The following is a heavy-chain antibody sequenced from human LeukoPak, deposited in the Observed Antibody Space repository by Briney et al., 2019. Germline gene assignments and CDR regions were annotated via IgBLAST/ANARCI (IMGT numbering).Heavy chain of an antibody. J-gene: IGHJ3*02. CDR3: AREGTDYTYGPPLGAFDI. CDR2: IYTSGST. Sequence: DPSETLSLTCAVYGGSFSGYYWSWIRQPAGKGLEWIGRIYTSGSTNYNPSLKSRVTMSVDTSKNQFSLKLSSVTAADTAVYYCAREGTDYTYGPPLGAFDIWGQGTMVTVSS. D-gene: IGHD5-18*01. CDR1: GGSFSGYY. V-gene: IGHV4-4*07.